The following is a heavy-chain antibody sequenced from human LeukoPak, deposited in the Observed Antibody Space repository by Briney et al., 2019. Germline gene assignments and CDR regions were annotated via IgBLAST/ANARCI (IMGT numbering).Heavy chain of an antibody. CDR2: IYPGDSDT. D-gene: IGHD6-19*01. V-gene: IGHV5-51*01. J-gene: IGHJ3*02. CDR3: ASGIIAVAGPRAFDI. Sequence: GESLKISCKGSGYSFTSYGIGWVRQMPGKGLEWMGIIYPGDSDTRYSPSFQGQVTISADKSISTAYLQWSSLKASDTAMYYCASGIIAVAGPRAFDIWGQGTTVTVSS. CDR1: GYSFTSYG.